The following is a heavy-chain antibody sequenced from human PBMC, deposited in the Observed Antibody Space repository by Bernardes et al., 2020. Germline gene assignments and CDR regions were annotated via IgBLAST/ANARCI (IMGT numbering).Heavy chain of an antibody. D-gene: IGHD3-10*01. CDR1: PDPYAGCS. J-gene: IGHJ3*02. CDR2: LNPNSGGT. V-gene: IGHV1-2*04. Sequence: ASVPDSFLTFPDPYAGCSMSWVRRVGEECCAWRRWLNPNSGGTNYAQKLQGWVTMTRDTSISTAYMELSRLRSDDTAVYYCARDRGGPSNAFDIWGQGTMVTVSS. CDR3: ARDRGGPSNAFDI.